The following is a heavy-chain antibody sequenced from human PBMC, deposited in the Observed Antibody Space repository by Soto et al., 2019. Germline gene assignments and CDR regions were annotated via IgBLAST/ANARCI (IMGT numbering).Heavy chain of an antibody. CDR3: ARGGLAAPYYYYYYGMDV. V-gene: IGHV1-69*06. CDR2: IIPIFGTA. Sequence: SVKVSCKASGGTFSSYAISWVRQAPGQGLEWMGGIIPIFGTANYAQKFQGRVTITADKSTSTAYMELSSLRSEDTAVYYCARGGLAAPYYYYYYGMDVWGQGTTVTVSS. J-gene: IGHJ6*02. D-gene: IGHD6-6*01. CDR1: GGTFSSYA.